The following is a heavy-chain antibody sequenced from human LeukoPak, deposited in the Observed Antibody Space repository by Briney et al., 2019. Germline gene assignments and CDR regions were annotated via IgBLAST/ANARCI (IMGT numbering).Heavy chain of an antibody. Sequence: ASLKVSCKASGYTFTSYAISWVRQAPGQGLEWMGWISAYNGNTYYAQKFQGRVTMTTDTSSNTGYVELRSLSSDDTAVYYCARGGIAGHFDYWGQGTLVSVSS. V-gene: IGHV1-18*04. CDR2: ISAYNGNT. D-gene: IGHD6-13*01. J-gene: IGHJ4*02. CDR1: GYTFTSYA. CDR3: ARGGIAGHFDY.